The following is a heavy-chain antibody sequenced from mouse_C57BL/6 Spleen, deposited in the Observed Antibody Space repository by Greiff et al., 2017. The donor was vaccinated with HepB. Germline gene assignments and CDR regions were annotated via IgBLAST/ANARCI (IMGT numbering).Heavy chain of an antibody. CDR2: INPSSGYT. D-gene: IGHD2-4*01. J-gene: IGHJ1*03. Sequence: QVQLQQSGAELARPGASVKMSCKASGYTFTSYTMHWVKQRPGQGLEWIGYINPSSGYTKYNQKFKDKATLTADKSSSTAYMQLSSLTSEDSAVYYCARSDDYDVWYFDVWGTGTTVTVSS. CDR1: GYTFTSYT. CDR3: ARSDDYDVWYFDV. V-gene: IGHV1-4*01.